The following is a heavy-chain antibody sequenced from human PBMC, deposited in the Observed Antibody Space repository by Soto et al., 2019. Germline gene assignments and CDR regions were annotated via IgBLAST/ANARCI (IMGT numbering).Heavy chain of an antibody. J-gene: IGHJ4*02. CDR2: ISYDGSNK. Sequence: PGGSLRLSCAASGFTFSSSGMHWVRQAPGKGLEWVAVISYDGSNKFYADSVKGRFTISRDNFRNTLYLQMNSLRAEDTAVYYCAKGGGGDWPPFEYWGQGTLVTVSS. V-gene: IGHV3-30*18. CDR3: AKGGGGDWPPFEY. CDR1: GFTFSSSG. D-gene: IGHD2-21*02.